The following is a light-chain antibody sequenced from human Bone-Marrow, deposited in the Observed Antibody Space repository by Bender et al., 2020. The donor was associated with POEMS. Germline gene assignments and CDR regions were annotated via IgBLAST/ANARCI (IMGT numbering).Light chain of an antibody. CDR2: EVS. V-gene: IGLV2-14*01. CDR1: GSGVGDYNS. CDR3: SAYASGGAVL. Sequence: QSALTQPASVSGSPGQSITMSCTGTGSGVGDYNSVSWYQQHPGKAPKLLLYEVSNRPSGISDRFSGSQSGNTASLTVSGLQAEDEGSYYCSAYASGGAVLLGGGTRLTVL. J-gene: IGLJ2*01.